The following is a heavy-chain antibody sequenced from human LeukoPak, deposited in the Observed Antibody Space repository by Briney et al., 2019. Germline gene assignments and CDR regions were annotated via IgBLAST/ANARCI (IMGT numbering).Heavy chain of an antibody. V-gene: IGHV3-21*01. D-gene: IGHD4-17*01. Sequence: GGSLRLSCAASGFTFSSYSMNWVRQAPGKGLEWVSSISSSSSYIYYADSVKGRFTISRDDAKNSLYLQMNSLRAEDTAVYYCARDTSGTVTTGTYFQHWGQGTLVTVSS. CDR2: ISSSSSYI. CDR3: ARDTSGTVTTGTYFQH. J-gene: IGHJ1*01. CDR1: GFTFSSYS.